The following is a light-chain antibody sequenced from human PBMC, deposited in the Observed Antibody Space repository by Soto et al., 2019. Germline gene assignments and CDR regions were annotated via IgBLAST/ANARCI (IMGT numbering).Light chain of an antibody. Sequence: EIVLTQSPATLSLSPGERATLSCRASQSVSSYLAWYQQKPGQAPRLLIYDASNRATGIPARFSGSGSGTDFTLTNSSLEPEDFEVYYCKQRNNWLTFGGGTKVEIK. CDR2: DAS. J-gene: IGKJ4*01. CDR3: KQRNNWLT. V-gene: IGKV3-11*01. CDR1: QSVSSY.